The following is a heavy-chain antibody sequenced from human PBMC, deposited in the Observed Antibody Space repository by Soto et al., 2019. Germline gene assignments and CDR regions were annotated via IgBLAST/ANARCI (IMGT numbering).Heavy chain of an antibody. D-gene: IGHD1-26*01. J-gene: IGHJ1*01. Sequence: SETLSLTCSVSGDSISTEGYYWSWIRQHPGKGLEWIGYTYYSGRTSYNPSLKSRVTISRATSKNQFYLKLSSVTAADTAVYYCARSRSYYVEDFQKWGQGTLFTVSS. CDR2: TYYSGRT. CDR1: GDSISTEGYY. V-gene: IGHV4-31*03. CDR3: ARSRSYYVEDFQK.